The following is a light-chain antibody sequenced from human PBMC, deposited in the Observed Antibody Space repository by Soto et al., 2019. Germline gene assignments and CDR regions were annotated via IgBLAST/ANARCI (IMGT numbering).Light chain of an antibody. Sequence: DVRLTQSPSSLSASVGDRVTITCRANQTISFFLNWYQQRPGRAPKLLIYGASNLLSGVPSRFTGSRSGTEFTLVISSLQVDDFATYYCQEALNEPWTFGQGTNVEIK. CDR1: QTISFF. CDR2: GAS. V-gene: IGKV1-39*01. CDR3: QEALNEPWT. J-gene: IGKJ1*01.